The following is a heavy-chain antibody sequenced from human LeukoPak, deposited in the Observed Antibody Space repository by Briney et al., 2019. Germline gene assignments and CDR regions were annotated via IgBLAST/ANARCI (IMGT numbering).Heavy chain of an antibody. D-gene: IGHD6-6*01. V-gene: IGHV1-2*02. CDR3: ARAGGAARPVDY. J-gene: IGHJ4*02. CDR2: INPNSGGT. Sequence: ASVKVSCKASGYTFTGYYMHWARQAPGQGLEWMGWINPNSGGTNYAQKFQGRVTMTRDTSITTAYMELSRLRSDDTAVYYCARAGGAARPVDYWGQGTLVTVSS. CDR1: GYTFTGYY.